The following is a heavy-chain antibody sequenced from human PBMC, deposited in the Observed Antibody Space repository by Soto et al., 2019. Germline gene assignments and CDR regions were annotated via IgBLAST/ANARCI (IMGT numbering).Heavy chain of an antibody. Sequence: TLSLTSAVSGGSISSGGYSWSWIRQPPGKGLEWIGYIYHSGSTYYNPYLKSRVTISVDRSKNQFSLKLSSVTAADTAVYYCARTLRFYYYGMDVWGQGTTVTVPS. CDR1: GGSISSGGYS. J-gene: IGHJ6*02. D-gene: IGHD3-16*01. V-gene: IGHV4-30-2*01. CDR2: IYHSGST. CDR3: ARTLRFYYYGMDV.